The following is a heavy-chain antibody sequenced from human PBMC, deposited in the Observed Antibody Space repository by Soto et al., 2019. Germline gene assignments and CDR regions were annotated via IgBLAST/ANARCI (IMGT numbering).Heavy chain of an antibody. V-gene: IGHV1-2*04. CDR2: INPNNGGT. CDR1: GYTFTDYY. D-gene: IGHD1-1*01. Sequence: QVQLVQSGADLKKPGASVKVSCKASGYTFTDYYMHWVRQAPGQGLEWMGWINPNNGGTSYAQKFEGWVTMTRDTAISTAYMDVRSLTSDDTAVYYCARGSPTTTPFDYWGQGTLVTVSS. CDR3: ARGSPTTTPFDY. J-gene: IGHJ4*02.